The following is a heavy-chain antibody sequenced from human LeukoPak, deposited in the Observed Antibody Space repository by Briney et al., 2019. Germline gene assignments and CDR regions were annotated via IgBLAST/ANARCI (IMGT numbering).Heavy chain of an antibody. CDR3: ARSTYYYDSSGYTIWDYDY. V-gene: IGHV4-59*11. CDR1: GGSISRHY. CDR2: IYYSGST. D-gene: IGHD3-22*01. Sequence: SETLSLTCTVSGGSISRHYWSWIRQPPGKGLEWIGYIYYSGSTNYNPSLKSRVTISVDTSKNQFSLKLSSVTAADTAVYYCARSTYYYDSSGYTIWDYDYWGQGTLVTVSS. J-gene: IGHJ4*02.